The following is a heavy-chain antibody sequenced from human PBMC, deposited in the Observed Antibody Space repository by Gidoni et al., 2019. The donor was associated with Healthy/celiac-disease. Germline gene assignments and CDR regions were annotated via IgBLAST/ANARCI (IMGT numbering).Heavy chain of an antibody. CDR1: GYTFTSYA. V-gene: IGHV1-3*01. Sequence: QVQLVQSGAEVKKPGASVKVSCKASGYTFTSYAMHWVRQAPGQRLEWMGWINAGNGNTKYSQKFQGRVTITRDTSASTAYMELSSLRSEDTAVYYCARVKVQLWLQSGLDYGMDVWGQGTTVTVSS. CDR3: ARVKVQLWLQSGLDYGMDV. D-gene: IGHD5-18*01. J-gene: IGHJ6*02. CDR2: INAGNGNT.